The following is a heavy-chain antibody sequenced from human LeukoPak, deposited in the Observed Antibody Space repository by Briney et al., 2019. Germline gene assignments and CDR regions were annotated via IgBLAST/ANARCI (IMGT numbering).Heavy chain of an antibody. CDR1: GFTFRSYA. CDR2: ISHTTGTT. CDR3: ATKTSYGDRYFDY. V-gene: IGHV3-23*01. D-gene: IGHD4-17*01. Sequence: GGSLRLSCAASGFTFRSYAMSGIRQAPGKGLEWLSAISHTTGTTFYADSVKGRFTISRDNSKNTLYLQMNSLRAEDTAIYYCATKTSYGDRYFDYWGQGPLVTVSS. J-gene: IGHJ4*02.